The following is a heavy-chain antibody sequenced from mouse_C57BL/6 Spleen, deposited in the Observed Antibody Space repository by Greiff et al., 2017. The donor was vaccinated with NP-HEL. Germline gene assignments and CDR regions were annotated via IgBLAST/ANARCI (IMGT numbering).Heavy chain of an antibody. CDR2: IWSGGST. CDR1: GFSLTSYG. V-gene: IGHV2-2*01. Sequence: QVQLQQSGPGLVQPSQSLSITCTVSGFSLTSYGVHWVRQSPGKGLEWLGVIWSGGSTDYNAAFISRLSISKDNSKSQVFFKMNSLQADDTAIYYWAREALIYPGFAYWGQGTLVTVSA. D-gene: IGHD2-1*01. CDR3: AREALIYPGFAY. J-gene: IGHJ3*01.